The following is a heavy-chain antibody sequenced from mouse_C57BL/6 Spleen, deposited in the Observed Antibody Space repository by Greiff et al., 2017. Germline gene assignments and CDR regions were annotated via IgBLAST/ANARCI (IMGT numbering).Heavy chain of an antibody. Sequence: EVKLVESGGGLVKPGGSLKLSCAASGFTFSDYGMHWVRQAPEKGLEWVAYISSGGSTIYYADTVKGRFTISRDNAKNTLFLQMTSLRSEDTAMYYCAREIDYYGSSFDYWGQGTTLTVSS. J-gene: IGHJ2*01. CDR2: ISSGGSTI. CDR1: GFTFSDYG. D-gene: IGHD1-1*01. V-gene: IGHV5-17*01. CDR3: AREIDYYGSSFDY.